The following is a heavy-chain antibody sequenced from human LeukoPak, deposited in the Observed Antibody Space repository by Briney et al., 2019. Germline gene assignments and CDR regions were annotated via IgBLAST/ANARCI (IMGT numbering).Heavy chain of an antibody. CDR3: AKDRYYYDSSGYYEGQPLDI. Sequence: PGGSLRLSCAASGFTFSSYGMHRVRQAPGKGLEWVAFIRYDGSNKYYADSVKGRFTISRDNSKNTLYLQMNSLRAEDTAVYYCAKDRYYYDSSGYYEGQPLDIWGQGTMVTVSS. CDR1: GFTFSSYG. J-gene: IGHJ3*02. V-gene: IGHV3-30*02. CDR2: IRYDGSNK. D-gene: IGHD3-22*01.